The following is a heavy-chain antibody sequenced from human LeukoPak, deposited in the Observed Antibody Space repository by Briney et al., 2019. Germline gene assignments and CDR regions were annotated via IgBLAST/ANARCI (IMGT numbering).Heavy chain of an antibody. D-gene: IGHD3-22*01. CDR2: IYSGGST. V-gene: IGHV3-53*01. CDR3: ARARGGYYYSQDY. Sequence: GGSLRLSCVVSGFTFSNYAMSWVRQAPGKGLEWVSVIYSGGSTYYADSVKGRFTISRDNSKNTLYLQMNSLRAEDTAVYYCARARGGYYYSQDYWGQGTLVTVSS. J-gene: IGHJ4*02. CDR1: GFTFSNYA.